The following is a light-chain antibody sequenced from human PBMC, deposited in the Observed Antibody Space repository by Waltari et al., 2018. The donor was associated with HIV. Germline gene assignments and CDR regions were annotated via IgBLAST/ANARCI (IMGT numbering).Light chain of an antibody. V-gene: IGLV1-51*01. Sequence: QSVLTQPPSVSAAPGQKVTISCSGSSPNLGNDYVSWYQHLPGAAPKLLIYDNDKRPSGIPDRFSGSKSGTSATLGITGLQTGDEADYYCGTWDTSLSGGVFGGGTKLTVL. J-gene: IGLJ3*02. CDR2: DND. CDR3: GTWDTSLSGGV. CDR1: SPNLGNDY.